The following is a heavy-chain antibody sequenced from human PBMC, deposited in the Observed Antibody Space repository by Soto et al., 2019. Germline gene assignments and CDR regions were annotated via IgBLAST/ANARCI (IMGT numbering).Heavy chain of an antibody. J-gene: IGHJ4*02. CDR1: GYSFTSYY. V-gene: IGHV1-46*03. D-gene: IGHD6-6*01. CDR3: ARDMLSSSSSLFDY. Sequence: ASVKVSCKASGYSFTSYYINCARHATGQGLEWMGLMNPSSGNTSYAQKFQGRVTMTRDTSMSTVYMELSSLRSEDTAVYYCARDMLSSSSSLFDYWGQGTLVTVSS. CDR2: MNPSSGNT.